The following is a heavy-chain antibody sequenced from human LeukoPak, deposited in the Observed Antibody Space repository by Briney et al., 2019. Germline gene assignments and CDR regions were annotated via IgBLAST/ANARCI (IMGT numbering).Heavy chain of an antibody. D-gene: IGHD6-19*01. CDR3: ARHGVVVAGTPYNWFDP. J-gene: IGHJ5*02. CDR1: GGSISSGGYY. CDR2: IFYSGST. Sequence: SETLSLTCAVSGGSISSGGYYWGWIRQPPGKGLEWIGSIFYSGSTFYNPSLKSRVTISVDSSKNQFSLKVNSVTAADTAVYYCARHGVVVAGTPYNWFDPWGQGTLVTVSS. V-gene: IGHV4-39*01.